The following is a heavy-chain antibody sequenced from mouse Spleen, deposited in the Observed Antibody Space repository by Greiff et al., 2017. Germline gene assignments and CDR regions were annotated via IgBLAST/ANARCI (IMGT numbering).Heavy chain of an antibody. V-gene: IGHV1-5*01. CDR3: TLITTAPYYFDY. CDR1: GYTFTSYW. D-gene: IGHD1-2*01. J-gene: IGHJ2*01. CDR2: IYPGNSDT. Sequence: VQLQQPGAELVKPGASVKVSCKTSGYTFTSYWMHWVKQRPGQGLEWIGAIYPGNSDTSYNQKFKGKAKLTAVTSASTAYMELSSLTNEDSAVYYCTLITTAPYYFDYWGQGTTLTVSS.